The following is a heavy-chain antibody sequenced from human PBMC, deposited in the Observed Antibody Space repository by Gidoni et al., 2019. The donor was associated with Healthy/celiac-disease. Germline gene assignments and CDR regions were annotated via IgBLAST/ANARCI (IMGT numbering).Heavy chain of an antibody. CDR2: IGWNIGSI. J-gene: IGHJ4*02. CDR3: AKDIGRGGSYHDY. Sequence: EVQLVESGGGLVQPGRSLRLSCAASGVTCDDYAMHWVRQAPGKGLGWVSGIGWNIGSIGYADSVKGRFTLSRDNAKNSLYLQMNSLRAEDTALYYCAKDIGRGGSYHDYWGQGTLVTVSS. CDR1: GVTCDDYA. V-gene: IGHV3-9*01. D-gene: IGHD1-26*01.